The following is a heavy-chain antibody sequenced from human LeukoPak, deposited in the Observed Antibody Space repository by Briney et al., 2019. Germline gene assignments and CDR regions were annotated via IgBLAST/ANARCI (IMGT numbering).Heavy chain of an antibody. V-gene: IGHV1-69*13. J-gene: IGHJ4*02. CDR3: ASWGMVRGVTYFDY. CDR2: IVPIFGAA. CDR1: GGTFSSYA. D-gene: IGHD3-10*01. Sequence: GASVKVSCKASGGTFSSYAISWVRQAPGQGLEWMGGIVPIFGAANYAQKFQGRVTITADESTSTAYMELSSLRSEDTAVYYCASWGMVRGVTYFDYWGQGTLVTVSS.